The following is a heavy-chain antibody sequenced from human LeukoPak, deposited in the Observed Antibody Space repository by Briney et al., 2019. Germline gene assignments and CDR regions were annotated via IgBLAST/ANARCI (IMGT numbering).Heavy chain of an antibody. Sequence: HPGGSLRLSCAASGFSFVNNAMSWVRQTPGEGLEWVSAISSAGTHTFYADSVKGRFTISRDNSKNTLYLQMNSLRAEDTAIYYCQGLGTDYHFGPFDIWGQGTVVTVSS. V-gene: IGHV3-23*01. CDR2: ISSAGTHT. CDR3: QGLGTDYHFGPFDI. J-gene: IGHJ3*02. CDR1: GFSFVNNA. D-gene: IGHD3/OR15-3a*01.